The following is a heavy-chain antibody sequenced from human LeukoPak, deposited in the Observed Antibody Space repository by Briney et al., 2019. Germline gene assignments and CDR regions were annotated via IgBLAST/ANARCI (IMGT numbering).Heavy chain of an antibody. CDR2: MNPNSGNT. CDR1: GYTFTNYD. J-gene: IGHJ4*02. D-gene: IGHD3-10*01. V-gene: IGHV1-8*01. CDR3: ARGPLWFGESSYYFDN. Sequence: GASVKVFCKASGYTFTNYDINWVRQATGQGLEWMGWMNPNSGNTGYAQKFQGRVTMARNTSINTAYMELSSLRSEDTAVYYCARGPLWFGESSYYFDNWGQGTLVTVSS.